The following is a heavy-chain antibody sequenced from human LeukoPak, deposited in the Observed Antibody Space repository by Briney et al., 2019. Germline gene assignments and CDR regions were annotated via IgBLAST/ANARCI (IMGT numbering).Heavy chain of an antibody. J-gene: IGHJ4*02. CDR1: GYTFTGYY. D-gene: IGHD3-22*01. CDR3: APSSGYYPYYFDY. Sequence: ASVKVSCKASGYTFTGYYMHWVRQAPGQGLEWMGWINPNSGGTNYAQKFQGRVIMTRDTSISTAYMELSRLRSDDTAVYYCAPSSGYYPYYFDYWGQGTLVTVSS. CDR2: INPNSGGT. V-gene: IGHV1-2*02.